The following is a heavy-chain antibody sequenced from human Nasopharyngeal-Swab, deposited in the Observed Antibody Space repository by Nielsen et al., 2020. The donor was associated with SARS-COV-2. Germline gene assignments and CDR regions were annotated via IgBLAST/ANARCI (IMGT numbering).Heavy chain of an antibody. CDR3: ARDIVVVPAALSQYYFDY. J-gene: IGHJ4*02. Sequence: PGKGLEWIGSIYHSGSTYYNPSLKSRVTISVDTSKNQFSLKLSSVTAADTAVYYCARDIVVVPAALSQYYFDYWGQGTLVTVSS. V-gene: IGHV4-38-2*02. D-gene: IGHD2-2*01. CDR2: IYHSGST.